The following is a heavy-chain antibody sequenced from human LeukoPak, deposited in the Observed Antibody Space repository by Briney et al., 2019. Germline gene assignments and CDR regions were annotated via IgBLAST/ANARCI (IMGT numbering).Heavy chain of an antibody. CDR3: ARESAHFDWPRPAPPPYNWFDP. CDR1: GGSISSYY. J-gene: IGHJ5*02. V-gene: IGHV4-4*07. D-gene: IGHD3-9*01. CDR2: IYTSGST. Sequence: SETLSLTCTVSGGSISSYYWSWIRQPAGKGLEWIGRIYTSGSTNYNPSLKSRVTMSVDTSKNQFSLKLSSVTAADTAVYYCARESAHFDWPRPAPPPYNWFDPWGQGTLVTVSS.